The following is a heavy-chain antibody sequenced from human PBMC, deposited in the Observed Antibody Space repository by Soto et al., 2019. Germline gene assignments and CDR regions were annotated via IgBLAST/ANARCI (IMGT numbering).Heavy chain of an antibody. D-gene: IGHD6-13*01. CDR2: IIPIFGTA. CDR1: GYTFTSYG. Sequence: SVKVSCKASGYTFTSYGISWVRQAPGQGLEWMGGIIPIFGTANYAQKFQGRVTITADESTSTAYMELSSLRSEDTAVYYCARGFKKQQLVRGYYYYGMDVWGQGTTVTVSS. V-gene: IGHV1-69*13. CDR3: ARGFKKQQLVRGYYYYGMDV. J-gene: IGHJ6*02.